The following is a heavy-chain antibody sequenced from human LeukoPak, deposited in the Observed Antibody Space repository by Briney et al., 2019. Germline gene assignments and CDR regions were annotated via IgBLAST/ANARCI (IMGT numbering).Heavy chain of an antibody. CDR2: IRSDGSNK. D-gene: IGHD3-10*01. J-gene: IGHJ6*03. V-gene: IGHV3-30*02. Sequence: GGTLRLSCAASGFTFSSYGMHWVRQAPAKGLEWVAFIRSDGSNKYYAGSVKGRFTISRDNSKNALYLQMNSLRAEVTAVYYCAKDGTNGSGSYMDVWGKGTTVTVSS. CDR1: GFTFSSYG. CDR3: AKDGTNGSGSYMDV.